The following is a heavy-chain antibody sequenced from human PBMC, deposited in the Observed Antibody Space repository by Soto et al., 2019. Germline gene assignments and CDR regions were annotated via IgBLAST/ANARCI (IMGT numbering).Heavy chain of an antibody. Sequence: ASVKVSCKAAGYTFTNYGISWVRQAPGQGLEWMGWIVTYNGNTQSTQKLQGRVTMTTDTSTSTAYMELRSLRSDDTAVYYCARGPQSSGWRGKWSDAGGQGTMVTVP. D-gene: IGHD6-19*01. CDR3: ARGPQSSGWRGKWSDA. CDR2: IVTYNGNT. J-gene: IGHJ5*02. CDR1: GYTFTNYG. V-gene: IGHV1-18*01.